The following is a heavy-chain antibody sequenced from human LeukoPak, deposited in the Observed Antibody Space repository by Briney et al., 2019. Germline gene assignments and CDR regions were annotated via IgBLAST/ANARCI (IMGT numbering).Heavy chain of an antibody. CDR3: AKDRDITMVRGVTFD. CDR1: GFSFSSYA. CDR2: ISGSGGNT. V-gene: IGHV3-23*01. Sequence: GGSLRLSCAASGFSFSSYAMSWVRQAPGKGLEWVSGISGSGGNTYYADSVKGRFTISRDNSKNTLYLQVSSLRAEDTAVYYCAKDRDITMVRGVTFDWGQGTLVTVSS. D-gene: IGHD3-10*01. J-gene: IGHJ4*02.